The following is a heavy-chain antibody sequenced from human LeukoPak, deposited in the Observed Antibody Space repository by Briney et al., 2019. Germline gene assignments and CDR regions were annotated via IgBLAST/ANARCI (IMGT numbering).Heavy chain of an antibody. V-gene: IGHV4-59*01. CDR1: GGSFSSYY. CDR3: ARAAANSSGYYVVY. CDR2: IYYSGST. J-gene: IGHJ4*02. D-gene: IGHD3-22*01. Sequence: KPSETLSLTCAVYGGSFSSYYWSWIRQPPGKGLEWIGYIYYSGSTNYNPSLKSRVTISVDTSKNQFSLKLSSVTAADTAVYYCARAAANSSGYYVVYWGQGTLVTVSS.